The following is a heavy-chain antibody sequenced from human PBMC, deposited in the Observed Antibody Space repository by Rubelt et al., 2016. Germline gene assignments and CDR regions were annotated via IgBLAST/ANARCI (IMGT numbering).Heavy chain of an antibody. V-gene: IGHV4-39*01. CDR1: GVSTSSSSYY. CDR3: TRRQMASSRRDY. D-gene: IGHD5-24*01. CDR2: IYYSGNT. J-gene: IGHJ4*02. Sequence: QLQLQESGPGMVKPSETLSLTCTVSGVSTSSSSYYWGWIRQPPGQGLEWIGNIYYSGNTYYNPSLKSPVTLSVDTSKDQFPRKLSSGTAADTAVYDCTRRQMASSRRDYWGQGTLVTVSS.